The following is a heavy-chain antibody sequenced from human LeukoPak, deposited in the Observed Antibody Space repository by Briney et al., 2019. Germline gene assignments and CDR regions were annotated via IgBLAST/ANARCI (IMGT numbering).Heavy chain of an antibody. D-gene: IGHD1-26*01. Sequence: PGRSLRLSCAASGFTFSSYAMHWVRQAPGKGLEWVAVISYDGSNKYYADSVKGRFTISRDNSKNTLYLQMNSLRAEDTAVYYCAKDLEGNYYENYDAFDIWGQGTMVTVSS. J-gene: IGHJ3*02. CDR3: AKDLEGNYYENYDAFDI. V-gene: IGHV3-30*04. CDR2: ISYDGSNK. CDR1: GFTFSSYA.